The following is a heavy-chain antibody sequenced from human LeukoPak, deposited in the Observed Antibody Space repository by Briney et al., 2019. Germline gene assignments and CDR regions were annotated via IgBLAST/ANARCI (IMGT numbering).Heavy chain of an antibody. CDR1: GFTFDDYA. V-gene: IGHV3-9*01. J-gene: IGHJ4*02. CDR3: AKDLGYSYGSSPFDY. D-gene: IGHD5-18*01. Sequence: PGGSLRLSCVASGFTFDDYAMHWVRQAPGKGLEWVSGISWNSGCIGYADSVKGRFTISRDNAKNSLYLQMNTLRAEDTALYYCAKDLGYSYGSSPFDYWAQGTLVTVFS. CDR2: ISWNSGCI.